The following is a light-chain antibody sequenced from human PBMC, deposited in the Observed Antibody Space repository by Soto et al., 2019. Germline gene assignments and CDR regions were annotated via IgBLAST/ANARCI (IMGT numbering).Light chain of an antibody. J-gene: IGKJ3*01. CDR1: QSVTSSS. V-gene: IGKV3D-20*02. Sequence: DIVLTQSPGTLSLSPVERATLSCRASQSVTSSSLAWYQQKVGRAPRVLIYGASNRATGIPDRFSGSGSGTDFTLTITRLEPEDFAVYYCQQRSNWPLTFGPGTKVDIK. CDR2: GAS. CDR3: QQRSNWPLT.